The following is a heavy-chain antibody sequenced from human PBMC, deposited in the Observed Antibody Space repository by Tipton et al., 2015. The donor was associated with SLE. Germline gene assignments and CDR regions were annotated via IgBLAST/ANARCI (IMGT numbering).Heavy chain of an antibody. D-gene: IGHD1-1*01. CDR3: ATDHWNQGTFDI. Sequence: TLSLTCAVYGGSVSGYYWSWVRQSPGKGLEWTGESHQSGTTNYHPSFKSRVTISVDTSKNQISLRLSSVTAADTAVYYCATDHWNQGTFDIWGQGTMVTVSS. J-gene: IGHJ3*02. CDR1: GGSVSGYY. V-gene: IGHV4-34*01. CDR2: SHQSGTT.